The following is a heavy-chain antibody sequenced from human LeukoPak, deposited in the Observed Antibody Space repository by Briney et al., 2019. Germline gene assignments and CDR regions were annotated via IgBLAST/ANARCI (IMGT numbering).Heavy chain of an antibody. D-gene: IGHD3-22*01. J-gene: IGHJ4*02. CDR3: ASSEGYYDSSGYPNY. CDR1: GYTFTSHY. Sequence: GASVKVSCKASGYTFTSHYMHWVRQAPGQGLEWMGIINPSGGSTSYAQKFQGRVTMTRDMSTSTVYMELSSLRSEDTAVYYCASSEGYYDSSGYPNYWGQGTLVTVSS. CDR2: INPSGGST. V-gene: IGHV1-46*01.